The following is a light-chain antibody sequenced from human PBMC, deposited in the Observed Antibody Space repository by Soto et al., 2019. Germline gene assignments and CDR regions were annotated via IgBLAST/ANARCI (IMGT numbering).Light chain of an antibody. V-gene: IGKV3-20*01. J-gene: IGKJ4*01. Sequence: EIVLTQSPGSLSLSPGERATLSCRASQSVSSSYLAWYQQRPGQAPRLLIYGAFRRATGIPDRFSGSGSGTDFTLTISRLEPEDFAFYYCQQYVTSPPLTFGGGTKVEI. CDR2: GAF. CDR1: QSVSSSY. CDR3: QQYVTSPPLT.